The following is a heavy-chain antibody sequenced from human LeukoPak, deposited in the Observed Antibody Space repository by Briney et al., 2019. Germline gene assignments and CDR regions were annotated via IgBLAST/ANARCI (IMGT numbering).Heavy chain of an antibody. J-gene: IGHJ5*02. CDR1: GGSISSYY. V-gene: IGHV4-59*01. D-gene: IGHD5/OR15-5a*01. CDR2: IYYSGST. Sequence: SETLSLTCTVSGGSISSYYWSWIRQPPGKGLEWIGYIYYSGSTNYNPSLKSRVTISADTSKNQFSLKLSSVSAADTAVYYCARDRIEVFTAARWFDPWGQGTLVTVSS. CDR3: ARDRIEVFTAARWFDP.